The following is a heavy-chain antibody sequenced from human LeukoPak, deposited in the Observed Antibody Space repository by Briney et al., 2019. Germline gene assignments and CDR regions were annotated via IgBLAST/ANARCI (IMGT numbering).Heavy chain of an antibody. J-gene: IGHJ6*02. D-gene: IGHD3-3*01. CDR2: FDPEDGET. V-gene: IGHV1-24*01. CDR3: ATWAGGLLYDYYYYGMDV. Sequence: ASVKVSCKVSGYTLTELSMHWVRQAPGKGFEWMGGFDPEDGETIYAQKFQGRVTMTEDTSTDTAYMELSSLRSEDTAVYYCATWAGGLLYDYYYYGMDVWGQGTTVTVSS. CDR1: GYTLTELS.